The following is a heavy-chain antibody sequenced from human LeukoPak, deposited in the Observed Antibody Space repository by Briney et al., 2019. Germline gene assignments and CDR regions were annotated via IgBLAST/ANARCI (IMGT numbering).Heavy chain of an antibody. CDR1: GFTFRSYA. V-gene: IGHV3-23*01. CDR2: ISVSGGST. Sequence: GGSLRLSRAASGFTFRSYAMSWVRQAPGKGLEWVSGISVSGGSTYYADSVKGRFTISRDNSKSTLYLQMNSLRAEDTAVYYCAKYGSSSWYFGFDIWGQGTMVTVSS. CDR3: AKYGSSSWYFGFDI. D-gene: IGHD6-13*01. J-gene: IGHJ3*02.